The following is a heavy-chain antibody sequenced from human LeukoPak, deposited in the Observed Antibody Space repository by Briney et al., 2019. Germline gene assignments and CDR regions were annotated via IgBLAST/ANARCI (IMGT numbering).Heavy chain of an antibody. J-gene: IGHJ6*02. Sequence: SETLSLTCTVSGGSISSYYWSWIRQPPGKGLEWIGYIYYSGSTTYNPSPKSRVTISVDTPKNQFSLKMSSVTAPETAVYYCARLYGDYGVTRYGMDVWGQGTTVTVSS. CDR3: ARLYGDYGVTRYGMDV. CDR2: IYYSGST. D-gene: IGHD4-17*01. V-gene: IGHV4-59*01. CDR1: GGSISSYY.